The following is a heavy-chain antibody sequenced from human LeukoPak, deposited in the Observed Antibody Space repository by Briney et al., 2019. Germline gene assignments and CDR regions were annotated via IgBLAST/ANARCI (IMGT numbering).Heavy chain of an antibody. V-gene: IGHV1-2*02. Sequence: GASVKVSCKASGYTFTGFYMHWVRQAPGQGLEWMGWINPNSGGTTYAQKFQGRVTMTRDTSISTAYMDLSSLRSDDTAVYYCARVRSGYSGYEALGYWGQGTLVTVSS. CDR2: INPNSGGT. CDR3: ARVRSGYSGYEALGY. D-gene: IGHD5-12*01. CDR1: GYTFTGFY. J-gene: IGHJ4*02.